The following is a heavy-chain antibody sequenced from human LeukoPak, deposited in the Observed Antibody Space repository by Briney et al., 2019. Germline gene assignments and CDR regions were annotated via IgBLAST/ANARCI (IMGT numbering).Heavy chain of an antibody. V-gene: IGHV3-48*04. CDR1: GFTFSAYS. Sequence: PGGSLRLSCAASGFTFSAYSMNWVRQAPGKGLEWVSYISSGSGTIYYADSVKGRFTISRDNAKNSLYLQMNSLRAEDTAVFYCAGGRYYYDSGGAHAFDIWCQGTMVTVSS. J-gene: IGHJ3*02. D-gene: IGHD3-22*01. CDR3: AGGRYYYDSGGAHAFDI. CDR2: ISSGSGTI.